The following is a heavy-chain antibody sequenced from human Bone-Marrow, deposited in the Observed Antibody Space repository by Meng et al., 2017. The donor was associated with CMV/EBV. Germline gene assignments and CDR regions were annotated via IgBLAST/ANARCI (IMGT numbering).Heavy chain of an antibody. D-gene: IGHD4-17*01. CDR2: MFSSGTT. Sequence: SETLSLTCTVSGGSVSGGSYYWSWIRQPPGKGLEWIGHMFSSGTTNYNPSLKSRVTISVDTSKNQFSLKLSSVTAADTAVYYCARNTVTTLGLDYWGQGTLVTVSS. CDR1: GGSVSGGSYY. J-gene: IGHJ4*02. CDR3: ARNTVTTLGLDY. V-gene: IGHV4-61*01.